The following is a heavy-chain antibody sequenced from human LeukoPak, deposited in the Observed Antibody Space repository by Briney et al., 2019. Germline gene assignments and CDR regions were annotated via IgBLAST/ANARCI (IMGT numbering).Heavy chain of an antibody. CDR1: GGSISSGSYY. V-gene: IGHV4-61*02. D-gene: IGHD2-2*01. CDR3: ARDIVVVPAAIGFDP. CDR2: IYTSWST. J-gene: IGHJ5*02. Sequence: SQTLSLTRTVSGGSISSGSYYWIWIRQPAGKGLEWIGRIYTSWSTNYNPSLKSRVTISVDTSKNQFSLKLSSVAAADTAVYYCARDIVVVPAAIGFDPWGQGTLVTVSS.